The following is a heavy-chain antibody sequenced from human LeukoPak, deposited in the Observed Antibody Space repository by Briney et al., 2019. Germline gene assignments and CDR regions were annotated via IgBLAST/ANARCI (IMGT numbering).Heavy chain of an antibody. Sequence: GEPLKISCKGSGYSFTSYWIGWVRQMPGKGLEWMGIIYPGDSDTRYSPSFQGQVTISADKSISTAYLQWSSLKASDTAMYYCARGGEQQLLRYNWFDPWGQGTLVTVSS. CDR2: IYPGDSDT. D-gene: IGHD6-13*01. CDR3: ARGGEQQLLRYNWFDP. V-gene: IGHV5-51*01. CDR1: GYSFTSYW. J-gene: IGHJ5*02.